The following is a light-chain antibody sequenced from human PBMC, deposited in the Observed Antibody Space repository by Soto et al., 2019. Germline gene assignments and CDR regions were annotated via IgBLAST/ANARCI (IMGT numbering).Light chain of an antibody. CDR3: QQSFNTLT. CDR1: HSIGTY. CDR2: SAS. Sequence: DIQMTQSPSSLSASVGDRVTITCRASHSIGTYLSWYQYRPGKAPKLLIYSASTLQSGVPPRFSGSGSGTDFTLTISSLQPEDFATYYCQQSFNTLTFGGGTMVDIK. J-gene: IGKJ4*01. V-gene: IGKV1-39*01.